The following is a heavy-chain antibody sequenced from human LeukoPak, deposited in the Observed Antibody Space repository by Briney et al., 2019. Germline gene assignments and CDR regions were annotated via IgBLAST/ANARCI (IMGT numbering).Heavy chain of an antibody. CDR2: INHSGST. J-gene: IGHJ3*02. V-gene: IGHV4-34*01. Sequence: PSETLSLTCAVYGGSFSGYYWSWIRQPPGKGLEWIGEINHSGSTNYNPSLKSRVTISVDTSKNQFSLKLSSVTAADTAVYYCARLPSGAFDIWGQGTMVTVSS. CDR1: GGSFSGYY. D-gene: IGHD3-10*01. CDR3: ARLPSGAFDI.